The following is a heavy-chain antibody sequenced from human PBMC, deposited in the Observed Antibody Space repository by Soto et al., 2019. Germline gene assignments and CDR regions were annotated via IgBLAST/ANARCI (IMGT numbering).Heavy chain of an antibody. CDR3: ARLVGVTISP. V-gene: IGHV4-28*01. CDR2: IYPGGNT. J-gene: IGHJ4*02. CDR1: GASISTNNW. D-gene: IGHD2-21*02. Sequence: SETLSLTCAVSGASISTNNWWTWIRQPPGKGLEWIGYIYPGGNTYYSPSLKSRVTIALDTSKSLVSLRLNSVTAADTAVYYCARLVGVTISPWGQGTLVTVSS.